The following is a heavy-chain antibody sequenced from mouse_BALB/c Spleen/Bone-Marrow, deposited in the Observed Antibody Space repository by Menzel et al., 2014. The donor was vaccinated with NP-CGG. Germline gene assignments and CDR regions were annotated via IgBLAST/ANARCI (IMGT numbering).Heavy chain of an antibody. Sequence: LKESGPELVKPGASVKMSCKASGYTFTSYVMHWVKQKPGQGLEWIGYINPYNDGTKYNEKFKGKATLTSDKSSSTAYMELSSLTSEDSAVYYCTLYLFAYWGQGTLVTVSA. J-gene: IGHJ3*01. CDR3: TLYLFAY. V-gene: IGHV1-14*01. D-gene: IGHD1-3*01. CDR1: GYTFTSYV. CDR2: INPYNDGT.